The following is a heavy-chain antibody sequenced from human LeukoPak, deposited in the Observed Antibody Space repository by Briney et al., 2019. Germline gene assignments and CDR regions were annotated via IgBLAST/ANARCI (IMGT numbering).Heavy chain of an antibody. D-gene: IGHD2-8*02. Sequence: GGSLRLSCAASGLSVSGYWLTWVRQAPGKGLEWVANIKQDGSEKNYVDSVKGRFPISRDNADNSLYLEMTNLRVEDTAVYFCASRYCTGVNCFAASYMCMDVWGKGTTVTVSS. CDR1: GLSVSGYW. V-gene: IGHV3-7*01. CDR2: IKQDGSEK. J-gene: IGHJ6*03. CDR3: ASRYCTGVNCFAASYMCMDV.